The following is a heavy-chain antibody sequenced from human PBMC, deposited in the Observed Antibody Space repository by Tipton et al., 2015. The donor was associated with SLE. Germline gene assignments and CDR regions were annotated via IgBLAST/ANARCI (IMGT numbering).Heavy chain of an antibody. D-gene: IGHD1-26*01. J-gene: IGHJ2*01. V-gene: IGHV4-59*01. CDR3: ARPGMGGWYFDL. CDR1: GGSISSYY. CDR2: IYYSGST. Sequence: LRLSCTVSGGSISSYYWSWIRQPPGKGLEWIGYIYYSGSTNYNPSLKSRVTISVDTSKNQFSLKLSSVTAADTAVYYCARPGMGGWYFDLWGRGTLVTVSS.